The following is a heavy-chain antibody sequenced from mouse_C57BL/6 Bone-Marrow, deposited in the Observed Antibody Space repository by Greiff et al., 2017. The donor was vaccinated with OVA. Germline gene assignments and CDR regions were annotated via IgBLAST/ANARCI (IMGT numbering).Heavy chain of an antibody. V-gene: IGHV1-81*01. J-gene: IGHJ4*01. CDR1: GYTFTSYG. D-gene: IGHD1-1*01. Sequence: VQLQEFGAELARPGASVKLSCKASGYTFTSYGISWVKQRTGQGLEWIGEIYPRSGNTYYNEKFKGKATLTADKSSSTADMELRSLTSEDSAVYFCARGREYGSYYYAMDYWGQGTSVTVSS. CDR2: IYPRSGNT. CDR3: ARGREYGSYYYAMDY.